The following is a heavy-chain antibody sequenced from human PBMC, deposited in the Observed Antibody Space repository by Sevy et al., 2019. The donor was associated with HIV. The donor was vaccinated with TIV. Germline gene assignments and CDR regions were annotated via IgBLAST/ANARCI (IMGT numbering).Heavy chain of an antibody. CDR3: ARVECSSTSCYRWRNYYYGMDV. D-gene: IGHD2-2*01. CDR1: GFTFSSYS. V-gene: IGHV3-21*01. CDR2: ISSSSSYI. Sequence: GGSLRLSCAASGFTFSSYSMNWVRQAPGKGLEWVSSISSSSSYIYYADSVKGRFTISRDNAKNSLYLQMNSLRAEDTAVYYCARVECSSTSCYRWRNYYYGMDVWGQWTTVTVSS. J-gene: IGHJ6*02.